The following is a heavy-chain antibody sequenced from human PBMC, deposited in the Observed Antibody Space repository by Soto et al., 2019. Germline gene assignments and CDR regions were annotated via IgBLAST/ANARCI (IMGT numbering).Heavy chain of an antibody. CDR2: ISGSGGST. CDR1: GFTFSSYA. CDR3: AKTPSVVVPAAPFDY. Sequence: GGSLRLSGAASGFTFSSYAMSWVRQAPGKGLEWVSAISGSGGSTYYADSVKGRFTISRDNSKNTLYLQMNSLRAEDTAVYYCAKTPSVVVPAAPFDYWGQGTLVTVSS. V-gene: IGHV3-23*01. D-gene: IGHD2-2*01. J-gene: IGHJ4*02.